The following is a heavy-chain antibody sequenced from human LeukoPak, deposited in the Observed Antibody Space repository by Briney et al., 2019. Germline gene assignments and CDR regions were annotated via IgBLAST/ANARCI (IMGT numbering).Heavy chain of an antibody. CDR1: GFTFSSYW. V-gene: IGHV3-74*01. J-gene: IGHJ4*02. CDR2: INSDGSRT. Sequence: GGSLRLSCAASGFTFSSYWMHWVRQAPGKGLVWVSRINSDGSRTIYADSVKGRFTISRDNAKNTLYLQMNSLGAEDTAVYYCARDEGHYSEVPFDYWGQGTLVTVSS. D-gene: IGHD4-11*01. CDR3: ARDEGHYSEVPFDY.